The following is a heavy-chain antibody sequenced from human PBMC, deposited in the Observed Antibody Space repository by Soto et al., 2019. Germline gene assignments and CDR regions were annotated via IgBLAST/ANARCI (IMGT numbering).Heavy chain of an antibody. CDR1: GGSFSDYY. D-gene: IGHD5-18*01. Sequence: QVQLQQWGAGLLKPSETLSLTCGVYGGSFSDYYWSWIRQPPGKGLEWIGEINHSGSTNYNPSLKSRVTISLDTSKIQFSLKLSSVTAADTALYYCARDGYLYGSFDYWGQGTLVTVSS. CDR3: ARDGYLYGSFDY. V-gene: IGHV4-34*01. CDR2: INHSGST. J-gene: IGHJ4*02.